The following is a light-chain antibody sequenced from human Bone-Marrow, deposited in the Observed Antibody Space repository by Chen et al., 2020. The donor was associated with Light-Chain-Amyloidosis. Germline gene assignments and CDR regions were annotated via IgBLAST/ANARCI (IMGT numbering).Light chain of an antibody. V-gene: IGLV3-19*01. CDR3: NSRDSSGNHLL. J-gene: IGLJ2*01. CDR1: SLRRYY. Sequence: DPAVSVDLGQTVTITCQGDSLRRYYASWHQQKPGQAPVVVIYGKDNRPSGIPGRFSASSSGNTASLTITGAQAEDEADYYCNSRDSSGNHLLFGGGTTLTVL. CDR2: GKD.